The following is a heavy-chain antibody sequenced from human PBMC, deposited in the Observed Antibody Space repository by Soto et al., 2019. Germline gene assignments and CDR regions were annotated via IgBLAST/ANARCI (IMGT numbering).Heavy chain of an antibody. V-gene: IGHV6-1*01. Sequence: PSQTLSLTCAISGDSVSSNSAAWNWIRQSPSTGLEWLGRTYYRSKWYNDYAVSVKSRITINPDTSKNQFSLQMTALRHEDTAVSFWARYSGWPILTFDNWGQGTPATVSS. J-gene: IGHJ4*02. CDR3: ARYSGWPILTFDN. CDR2: TYYRSKWYN. D-gene: IGHD3-10*01. CDR1: GDSVSSNSAA.